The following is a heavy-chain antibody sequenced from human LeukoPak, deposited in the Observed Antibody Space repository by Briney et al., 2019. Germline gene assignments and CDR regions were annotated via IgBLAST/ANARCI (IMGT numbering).Heavy chain of an antibody. V-gene: IGHV1-69*13. J-gene: IGHJ4*02. CDR1: GGTFSSYA. CDR3: ARDGDRVVPAAPTRDFDY. D-gene: IGHD2-2*01. CDR2: IIPIFGTA. Sequence: ASVKVSCKASGGTFSSYAISWVRQAPGQGLEWMGGIIPIFGTANYAQKFQGRVTTTADESTSTAYMELSSLRSEDTAVYYCARDGDRVVPAAPTRDFDYWGQGTLVTVSS.